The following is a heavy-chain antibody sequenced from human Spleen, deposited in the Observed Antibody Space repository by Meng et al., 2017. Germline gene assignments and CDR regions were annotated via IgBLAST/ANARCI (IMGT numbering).Heavy chain of an antibody. CDR3: ASLSGYSGYDFNY. Sequence: GSLRLSCVVSGGSFSDYYWSWIRQPPGKGLEWIGEINHSGSTNYNPSLESRATISVDTSKNQFSLKLSSVTAADTAVYYCASLSGYSGYDFNYWGQGTLVTVSS. D-gene: IGHD5-12*01. CDR1: GGSFSDYY. J-gene: IGHJ4*02. CDR2: INHSGST. V-gene: IGHV4-34*01.